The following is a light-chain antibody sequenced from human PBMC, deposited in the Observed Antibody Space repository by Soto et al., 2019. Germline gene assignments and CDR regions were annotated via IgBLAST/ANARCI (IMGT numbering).Light chain of an antibody. V-gene: IGKV1-5*01. Sequence: DIQMTQSPSTLSASVGDRVTITCRASQSISSWLAWYQQKPGKAPRLLIYDASSLESGVPSRFRGSGSATEFTLTISSLQPDDFATYYCQQYNSYWTLGQGTKVEIK. CDR3: QQYNSYWT. CDR1: QSISSW. J-gene: IGKJ1*01. CDR2: DAS.